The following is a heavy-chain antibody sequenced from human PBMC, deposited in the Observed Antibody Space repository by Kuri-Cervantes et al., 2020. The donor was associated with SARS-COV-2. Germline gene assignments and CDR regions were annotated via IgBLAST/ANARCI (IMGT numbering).Heavy chain of an antibody. Sequence: SQTLSLTCAVSGYSISSGYYWGWIRQPPGKGLEWIGSIYHSGSTYYNPSLKSRVTISVDTSKNQFSLKLSSVTAADTAVYYCAGGYDSSGYYELDYWGQGTRVTGSS. V-gene: IGHV4-38-2*01. D-gene: IGHD3-22*01. J-gene: IGHJ4*02. CDR1: GYSISSGYY. CDR3: AGGYDSSGYYELDY. CDR2: IYHSGST.